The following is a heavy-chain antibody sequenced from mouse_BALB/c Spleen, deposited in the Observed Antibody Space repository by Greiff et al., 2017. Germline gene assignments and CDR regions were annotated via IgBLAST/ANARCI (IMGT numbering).Heavy chain of an antibody. CDR3: ARSGGSSYEDYFDY. CDR1: GYTFTSYV. Sequence: EVKLQQSGPELVKPGASVKMSCKASGYTFTSYVMHWVKQKPGQGLEWIGYINPYNDGTKYNEKFKGKATLTSDKSSSTAYMELSSLTSEDSAVYYCARSGGSSYEDYFDYWGQGTTLTVSS. CDR2: INPYNDGT. J-gene: IGHJ2*01. D-gene: IGHD1-1*01. V-gene: IGHV1-14*01.